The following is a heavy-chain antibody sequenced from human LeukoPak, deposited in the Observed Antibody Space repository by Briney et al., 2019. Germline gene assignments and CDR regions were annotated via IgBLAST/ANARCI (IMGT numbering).Heavy chain of an antibody. J-gene: IGHJ5*02. Sequence: SSETLSLTCAVYGGSFSGYYWSWIRQPPGKGLEWIGEINHSGSTNYNPSLKSRVTISVDTSKNQFSLKLSSVTAADTAVYYCARSSSWYRRGRNWFDPWGQGTLVTVSS. V-gene: IGHV4-34*01. D-gene: IGHD6-13*01. CDR1: GGSFSGYY. CDR2: INHSGST. CDR3: ARSSSWYRRGRNWFDP.